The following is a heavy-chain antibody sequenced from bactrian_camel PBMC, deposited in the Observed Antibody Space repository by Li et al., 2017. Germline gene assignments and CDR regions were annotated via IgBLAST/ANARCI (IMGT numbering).Heavy chain of an antibody. D-gene: IGHD1*01. Sequence: HVQLVESGGGSVQAGGSLRLSCVLSGLTGSTHSLAWFRQAPGKEREGLAALYTGNDSTYYRESVKGRFTISQGNPKNTLYLQMNSLKTEDTAVYYCGLGETFVAGQLRGPGTQVTVS. CDR1: GLTGSTHS. V-gene: IGHV3S1*01. CDR2: LYTGNDST. CDR3: GLGETFVAGQL. J-gene: IGHJ4*01.